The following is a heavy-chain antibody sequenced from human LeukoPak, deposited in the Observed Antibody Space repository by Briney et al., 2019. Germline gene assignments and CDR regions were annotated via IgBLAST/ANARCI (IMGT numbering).Heavy chain of an antibody. D-gene: IGHD2-15*01. J-gene: IGHJ4*02. Sequence: GGSLRLSCAASGFTFSSYAMHWVRQAPGKGPEWVAVISYDGSNKYYADSVKGRFTISRDNSKNTLYLQMNSLRAEDTAVYYCARDPSLAVVDYWGQGTLVTVSS. CDR2: ISYDGSNK. CDR1: GFTFSSYA. CDR3: ARDPSLAVVDY. V-gene: IGHV3-30-3*01.